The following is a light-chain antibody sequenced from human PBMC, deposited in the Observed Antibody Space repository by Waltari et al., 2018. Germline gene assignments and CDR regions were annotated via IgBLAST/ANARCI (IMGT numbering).Light chain of an antibody. J-gene: IGKJ1*01. CDR2: CAS. V-gene: IGKV3-20*01. Sequence: EIVLPQSTGTLSLSPRARATLSCRASHSVASNYLAWYQQKPGQAPRLLIYCASSRATGIPDRFSGSGSGTDFTLTISRLESEDFAVYYCQQAGSSPWTFGQGTKVDIK. CDR3: QQAGSSPWT. CDR1: HSVASNY.